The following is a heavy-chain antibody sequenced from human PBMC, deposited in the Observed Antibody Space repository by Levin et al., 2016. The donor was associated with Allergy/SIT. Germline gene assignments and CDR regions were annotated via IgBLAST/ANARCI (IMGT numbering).Heavy chain of an antibody. D-gene: IGHD2-15*01. Sequence: GESLKISCAASGFSFSTFVMSWVRQAPGKGLEWVSYISRSSSYTEYADSVKGRFTISRDNAKNSLYLQMNSLRAEDTAVYYCSRDPAPSATEVGAYDIWGQGDNGHRLF. CDR1: GFSFSTFV. J-gene: IGHJ3*02. CDR2: ISRSSSYT. CDR3: SRDPAPSATEVGAYDI. V-gene: IGHV3-21*05.